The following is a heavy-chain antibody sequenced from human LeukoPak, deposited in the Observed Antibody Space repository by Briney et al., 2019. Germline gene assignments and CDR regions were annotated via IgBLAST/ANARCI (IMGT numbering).Heavy chain of an antibody. CDR2: INHSGGI. V-gene: IGHV4-34*01. CDR3: ASDSRSSISYY. D-gene: IGHD2-2*01. Sequence: SETLSLTCAAYGGSFGGFYWTWIRQSPDKGLEWIGEINHSGGINYNPSLKSRATISLDTSKNQFPLKLSSVTAADTALYYCASDSRSSISYYWGQGTLVTVSS. J-gene: IGHJ4*02. CDR1: GGSFGGFY.